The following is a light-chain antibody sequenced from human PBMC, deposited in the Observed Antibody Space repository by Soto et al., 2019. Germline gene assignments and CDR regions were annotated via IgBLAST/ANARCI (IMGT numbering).Light chain of an antibody. CDR1: SSNIGAGSV. CDR2: TNT. V-gene: IGLV1-40*01. CDR3: QSFDSSLSSYV. Sequence: QSVLTQPPSASGAPGQTLTISCTGSSSNIGAGSVVCWYQHFPGKAPNLLIYTNTHRPSGVPDRFSGSKSGTSASLTIAGLQAEDEADYYCQSFDSSLSSYVFGGGTKLTVL. J-gene: IGLJ1*01.